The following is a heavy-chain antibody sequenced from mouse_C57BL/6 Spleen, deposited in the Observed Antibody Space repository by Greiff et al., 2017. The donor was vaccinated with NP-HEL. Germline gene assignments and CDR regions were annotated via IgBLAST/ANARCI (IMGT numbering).Heavy chain of an antibody. D-gene: IGHD1-1*01. Sequence: QVQLQQPGAELVRPGSSVKLSCKASGYTFTSYWMHWVKQRPIQGLEWIGNIDPSDSETHYNQKFKDKATLTVDKSSSTAYMQLSSLTSEDSAVYYGARRDGSSYYWYFDVWGTGTTVTVSS. CDR1: GYTFTSYW. CDR3: ARRDGSSYYWYFDV. V-gene: IGHV1-52*01. J-gene: IGHJ1*03. CDR2: IDPSDSET.